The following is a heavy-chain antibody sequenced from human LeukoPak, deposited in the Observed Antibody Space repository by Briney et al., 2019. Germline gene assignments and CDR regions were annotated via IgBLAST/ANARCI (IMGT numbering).Heavy chain of an antibody. V-gene: IGHV4-59*01. D-gene: IGHD5-12*01. CDR2: IYYSGST. J-gene: IGHJ5*02. CDR3: ARARPKYSGYDHWFDP. CDR1: GGSISSYY. Sequence: SETLSLTCTVSGGSISSYYWSWIRQPPGKGLEWIGYIYYSGSTNYNPSLKSRVTISVDTSKNQFSLKLSSVTAADTAVYYCARARPKYSGYDHWFDPWGQGTLVTVSS.